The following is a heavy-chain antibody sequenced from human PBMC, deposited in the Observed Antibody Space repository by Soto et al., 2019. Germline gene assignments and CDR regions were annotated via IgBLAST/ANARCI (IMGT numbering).Heavy chain of an antibody. J-gene: IGHJ6*01. D-gene: IGHD5-18*01. CDR3: SCIFSEGYSYGFYYYGM. Sequence: PSKTLSLTCTVSGGRISSSHYYWGWIRQYTRKGVQWIVIFFNSGSTYYNPSLRSRVTISVDTSKNQFSLKLSSVTALDTAVYYCSCIFSEGYSYGFYYYGM. V-gene: IGHV4-39*01. CDR2: FFNSGST. CDR1: GGRISSSHYY.